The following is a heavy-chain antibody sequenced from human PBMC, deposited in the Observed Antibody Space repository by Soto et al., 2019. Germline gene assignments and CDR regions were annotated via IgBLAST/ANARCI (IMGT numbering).Heavy chain of an antibody. CDR2: TYYRSKWYS. J-gene: IGHJ4*02. Sequence: SQTLSLTCAISGDSVSSTSAAWSWIRQSPSRGLEWLGRTYYRSKWYSDYAVSVKSRITINPDTSKNQFSLQLNSVTPEDTAVYYCARGSYYSGWVWGQGTLVTVSS. V-gene: IGHV6-1*01. CDR3: ARGSYYSGWV. D-gene: IGHD6-19*01. CDR1: GDSVSSTSAA.